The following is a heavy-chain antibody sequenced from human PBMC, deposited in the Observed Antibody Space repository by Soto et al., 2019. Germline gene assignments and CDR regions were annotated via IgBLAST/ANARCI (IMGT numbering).Heavy chain of an antibody. D-gene: IGHD1-26*01. Sequence: GGSLRLSCAAPGFTVSSNYMSWVRQAPGKGLEYVSAISSNGGSTYYANSVKGRFTISRDNSKNTLYLQVGSLRAEDMAVYYCARGGSYPYYFDYWGQGTLVTVSS. V-gene: IGHV3-64*01. CDR3: ARGGSYPYYFDY. J-gene: IGHJ4*02. CDR2: ISSNGGST. CDR1: GFTVSSNY.